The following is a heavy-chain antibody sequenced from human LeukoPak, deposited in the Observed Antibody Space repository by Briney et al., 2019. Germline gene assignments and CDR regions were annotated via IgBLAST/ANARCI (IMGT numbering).Heavy chain of an antibody. D-gene: IGHD2-2*01. V-gene: IGHV3-74*01. J-gene: IGHJ3*02. Sequence: GGSLRLSCAASGFTFSSYWMHWVRQAPGKGLAWVSRIYSVGCSTSYAYSGKGRFTISRDNAKNMLYLQMNSLIAEDTAVDYCAEDLVVCIVVVPAAMTRDAFDIWGQGTMVTVSS. CDR3: AEDLVVCIVVVPAAMTRDAFDI. CDR2: IYSVGCST. CDR1: GFTFSSYW.